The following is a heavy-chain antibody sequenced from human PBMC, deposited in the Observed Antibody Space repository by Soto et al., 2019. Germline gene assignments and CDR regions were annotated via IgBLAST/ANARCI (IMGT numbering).Heavy chain of an antibody. CDR3: ARDLGGWPDY. D-gene: IGHD6-19*01. CDR2: INAGNGNT. J-gene: IGHJ4*02. Sequence: QVQLVQSGAEVKKPGASVKVSCKAXGYTFTSYAIHWVRQAPGQRLEWMGWINAGNGNTKYSQKFQDRVTITRDTSASTAYMELSSLRSEDTAVYYCARDLGGWPDYWGQGTLVTVSS. CDR1: GYTFTSYA. V-gene: IGHV1-3*01.